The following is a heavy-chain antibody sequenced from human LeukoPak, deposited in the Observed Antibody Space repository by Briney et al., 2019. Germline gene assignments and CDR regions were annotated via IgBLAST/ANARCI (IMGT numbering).Heavy chain of an antibody. Sequence: GGSLRLSCAASGFNFNSYSINWVRQAPGKGLEWVSSISSSGVHKYYADSVKGRFTISRDNAKNSLYLQMNSLRAEDTAIYYCAREFYFDYWGQGTLVTVSS. CDR2: ISSSGVHK. CDR3: AREFYFDY. CDR1: GFNFNSYS. J-gene: IGHJ4*02. V-gene: IGHV3-21*01.